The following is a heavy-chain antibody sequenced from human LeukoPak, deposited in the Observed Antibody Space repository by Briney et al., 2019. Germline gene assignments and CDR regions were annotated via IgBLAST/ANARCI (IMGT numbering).Heavy chain of an antibody. D-gene: IGHD3-10*02. CDR1: GFTFSSYG. CDR3: AELGITMIGGV. CDR2: IKQDGSEK. J-gene: IGHJ6*02. Sequence: GGSLRLSCAASGFTFSSYGMSWVRQAPGKGLEWVANIKQDGSEKYYADSVKGRFTISRDNAKNSLYLQMNSLRAEETAVYYCAELGITMIGGVWGQGTTVTISS. V-gene: IGHV3-7*01.